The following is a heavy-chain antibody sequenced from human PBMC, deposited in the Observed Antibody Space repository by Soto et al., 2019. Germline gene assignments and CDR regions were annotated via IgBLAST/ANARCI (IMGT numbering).Heavy chain of an antibody. CDR1: GFSVNDNY. Sequence: ESGGGLVQPGGSLRLSCAVSGFSVNDNYLSWVRQAPGKGLEWVSVIYSGGNTDYADSVRGRFTVSRDTSKNTLYLQMNRLRAEDTAVYYCTRDSSYYGAGRGVLDYWGQGTLVTVSS. V-gene: IGHV3-66*01. D-gene: IGHD3-10*01. CDR3: TRDSSYYGAGRGVLDY. CDR2: IYSGGNT. J-gene: IGHJ4*02.